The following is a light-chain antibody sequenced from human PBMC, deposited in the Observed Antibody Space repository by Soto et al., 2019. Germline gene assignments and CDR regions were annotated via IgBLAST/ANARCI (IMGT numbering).Light chain of an antibody. Sequence: NQMTQSPSTLSGSVGDRVTITCRASQTISSWLAWYQQKPGKAPKLLLYKASTLKSGVPSRFSGSGSGTDFTLTISSLQPEEVATYYCQKYNSAPTWTFGQGTKVDIK. CDR2: KAS. J-gene: IGKJ1*01. CDR3: QKYNSAPTWT. CDR1: QTISSW. V-gene: IGKV1-5*03.